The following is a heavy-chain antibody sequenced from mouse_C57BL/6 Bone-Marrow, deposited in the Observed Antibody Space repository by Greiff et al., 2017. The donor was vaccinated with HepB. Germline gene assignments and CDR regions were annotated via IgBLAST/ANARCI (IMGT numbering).Heavy chain of an antibody. Sequence: EVKLQESGGGLVQPGGSLKLSCAASGFTFSDYYMYWVRQTPEKRLEWVAYISNGGGSTYYPDTVKGRFTISRDNAKNTLYLQMSRLKSEDTAMYYCARHAAYYYGSSYWYFDVWGTGTTVTVSS. CDR2: ISNGGGST. CDR1: GFTFSDYY. D-gene: IGHD1-1*01. CDR3: ARHAAYYYGSSYWYFDV. J-gene: IGHJ1*03. V-gene: IGHV5-12*01.